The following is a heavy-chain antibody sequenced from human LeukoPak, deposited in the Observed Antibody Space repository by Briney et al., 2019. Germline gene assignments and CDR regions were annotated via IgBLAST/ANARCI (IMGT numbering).Heavy chain of an antibody. CDR1: GGSISSFY. Sequence: SETLSLTCTVSGGSISSFYRSWIRQPPGKGLEWIGHMHYSGSTNYNPSLKSRVTISVGTSKNQFSLKLSSVTAADTAVYYCARHVTAFYGMDVWGQGTTVTVSS. V-gene: IGHV4-59*08. J-gene: IGHJ6*02. CDR2: MHYSGST. D-gene: IGHD2-21*02. CDR3: ARHVTAFYGMDV.